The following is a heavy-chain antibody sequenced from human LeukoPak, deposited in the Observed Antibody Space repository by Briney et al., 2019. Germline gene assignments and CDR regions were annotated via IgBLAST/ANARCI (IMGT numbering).Heavy chain of an antibody. CDR2: IYYSGST. CDR1: GGSISSYY. J-gene: IGHJ4*02. Sequence: SETLSLTCTVSGGSISSYYWSWIRQPPGKGLEWIGYIYYSGSTNYNPSLKSRVTISVDTFKNQFSLKLSSVTAADTAVYYCARVRQSLAAAGKVFDYWGQGTLVTVSS. V-gene: IGHV4-59*01. D-gene: IGHD6-13*01. CDR3: ARVRQSLAAAGKVFDY.